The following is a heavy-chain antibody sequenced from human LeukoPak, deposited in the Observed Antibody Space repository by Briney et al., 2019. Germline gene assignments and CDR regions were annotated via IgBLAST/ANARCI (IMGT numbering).Heavy chain of an antibody. J-gene: IGHJ3*02. Sequence: GGPLRLSCAASGFTFSSYAMNWVRQAPGKGLEWVSAISGRDSSTYYADSVKGRFTISRDNSKNTLYLQMNSLRAEDTAVYYCAKIRPPAYDIWGQGTMVTVSS. CDR1: GFTFSSYA. D-gene: IGHD3-3*02. CDR2: ISGRDSST. V-gene: IGHV3-23*01. CDR3: AKIRPPAYDI.